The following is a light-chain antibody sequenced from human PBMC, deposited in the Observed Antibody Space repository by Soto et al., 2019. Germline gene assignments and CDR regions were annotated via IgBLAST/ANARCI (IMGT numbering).Light chain of an antibody. Sequence: MLSQSPGTLSLPPRERATLSCRASQSVSSNLAWYQQKPGQAPRLLIYGAFTRATGVPARFSGSGSGTEFTLTISSLQSEDFAVYYCQQSNNWPRTFGQGTKVDIK. CDR2: GAF. V-gene: IGKV3-15*01. J-gene: IGKJ1*01. CDR3: QQSNNWPRT. CDR1: QSVSSN.